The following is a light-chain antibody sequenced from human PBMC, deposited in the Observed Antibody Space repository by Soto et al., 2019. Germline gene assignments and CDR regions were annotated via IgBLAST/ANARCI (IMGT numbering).Light chain of an antibody. Sequence: SYELTQPPAVSVSPGQTARITCSGDALPKQHAYWYQQKPGQAPVLVMYKDSERPSGIPERFSGSSSGTTVTLTISGVQAEDEADYYCQSADTSGTYDVVFGGGTQLTVL. J-gene: IGLJ2*01. V-gene: IGLV3-25*03. CDR3: QSADTSGTYDVV. CDR2: KDS. CDR1: ALPKQH.